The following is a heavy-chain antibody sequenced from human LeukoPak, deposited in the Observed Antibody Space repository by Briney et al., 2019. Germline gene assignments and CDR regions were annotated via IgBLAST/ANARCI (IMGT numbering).Heavy chain of an antibody. J-gene: IGHJ4*02. D-gene: IGHD2-2*02. CDR2: INSDGSST. CDR3: AKVPDIVVVPAAIPYYFDY. CDR1: GFTFSSYW. V-gene: IGHV3-74*01. Sequence: PGGSLRLSCAASGFTFSSYWMHWVRQAPGKGLVWVSRINSDGSSTSYADSVKGRFTISRDNAKNTLYLQMNSLRAEDTAVYYCAKVPDIVVVPAAIPYYFDYWGQGTLVTVSS.